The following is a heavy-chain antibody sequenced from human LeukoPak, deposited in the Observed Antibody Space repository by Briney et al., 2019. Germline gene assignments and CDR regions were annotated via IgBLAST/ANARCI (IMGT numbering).Heavy chain of an antibody. D-gene: IGHD5-18*01. CDR3: ARGYGYTYGGGWFDT. J-gene: IGHJ5*02. CDR1: GFTFSNHW. Sequence: GGSLRLSCAASGFTFSNHWMHWVRHAPGKGLVWVSRINTDGSRTSYADSVKGRFTISRDNARNTLYLQVNGLRAEDTAVYYCARGYGYTYGGGWFDTWGQGTLVTVSS. V-gene: IGHV3-74*01. CDR2: INTDGSRT.